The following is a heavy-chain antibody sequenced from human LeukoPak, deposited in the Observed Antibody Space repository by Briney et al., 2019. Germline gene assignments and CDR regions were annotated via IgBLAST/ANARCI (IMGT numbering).Heavy chain of an antibody. CDR2: ISAYNGNT. CDR1: GYTFTSYG. V-gene: IGHV1-18*01. CDR3: ARDQRYYYDSSGPPEGWFDP. J-gene: IGHJ5*02. Sequence: GASVKVSCKASGYTFTSYGISWVRQAPGQGLEWMGWISAYNGNTNYAQKLQGRVTMTTDTSTSTAYMELRSLRSDDTAVYYCARDQRYYYDSSGPPEGWFDPWGQGTLVTVSS. D-gene: IGHD3-22*01.